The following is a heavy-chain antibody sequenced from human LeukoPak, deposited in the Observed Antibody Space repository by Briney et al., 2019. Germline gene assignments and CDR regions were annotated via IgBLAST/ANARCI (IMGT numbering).Heavy chain of an antibody. J-gene: IGHJ4*02. Sequence: GASVKVSCKASGCTFTSYEINWVRQATGQGLEWMGWMNPNSGNAGYAPKFQGRVTMTRNTSITTAYMELSSLRSEDTAVYYCARAHTSYDILTGYYEFDYWGQGTLVTVSS. D-gene: IGHD3-9*01. CDR1: GCTFTSYE. CDR2: MNPNSGNA. V-gene: IGHV1-8*01. CDR3: ARAHTSYDILTGYYEFDY.